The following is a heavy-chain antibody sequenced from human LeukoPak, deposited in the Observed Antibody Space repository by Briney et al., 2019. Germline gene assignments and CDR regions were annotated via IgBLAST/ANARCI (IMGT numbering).Heavy chain of an antibody. CDR3: ARGSIAAAGSSPFDY. CDR2: ISSSGSTI. J-gene: IGHJ4*02. Sequence: GGSLRLSCAASGFTFSSYSMNWVRQAPGKGLEWVSYISSSGSTIYYADSVKGRFTISRDNAKNSLYLQMNSLRAEDTAVYYCARGSIAAAGSSPFDYWGQGTLVTVSS. D-gene: IGHD6-13*01. V-gene: IGHV3-48*04. CDR1: GFTFSSYS.